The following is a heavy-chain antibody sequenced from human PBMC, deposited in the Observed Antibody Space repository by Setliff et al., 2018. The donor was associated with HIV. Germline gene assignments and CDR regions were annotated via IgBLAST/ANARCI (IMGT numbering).Heavy chain of an antibody. CDR1: GYTFTAYY. CDR3: AREERYYDGKGALDY. V-gene: IGHV1-2*06. J-gene: IGHJ4*02. Sequence: ASVKVSCKTSGYTFTAYYIHWVRQAPGQGLEWMGRINSNNGGTKYAQNFQGRVIMTRDTSITTAYMELSSLISGDTAVYYCAREERYYDGKGALDYWGQGMLVTVSS. D-gene: IGHD3-22*01. CDR2: INSNNGGT.